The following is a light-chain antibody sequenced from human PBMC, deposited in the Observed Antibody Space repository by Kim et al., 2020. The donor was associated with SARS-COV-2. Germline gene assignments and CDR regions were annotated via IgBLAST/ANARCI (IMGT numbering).Light chain of an antibody. CDR2: GAS. CDR1: QSVSSGY. V-gene: IGKV3-20*01. J-gene: IGKJ2*01. Sequence: SPGERATLSCRAGQSVSSGYLAWYQQKPGQAPRLLIYGASSRATGIPDRFSGSRSGTDFTLTISRLEPEDFAVYYCQQYGSSPEYTFGQGTKLEI. CDR3: QQYGSSPEYT.